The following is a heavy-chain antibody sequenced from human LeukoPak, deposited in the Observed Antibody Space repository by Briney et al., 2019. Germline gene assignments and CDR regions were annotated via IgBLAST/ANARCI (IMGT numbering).Heavy chain of an antibody. Sequence: GGSLRLSCAASGFTFSSYAMHWVRQAPGKGLEWVAVISYDGSNKYYADSVKGRFTISRDNSKNTLYLQMNSLRAEDTAVYYCARDRLSYAMDVWGKGTTVTVSS. D-gene: IGHD5-18*01. CDR1: GFTFSSYA. CDR3: ARDRLSYAMDV. J-gene: IGHJ6*03. CDR2: ISYDGSNK. V-gene: IGHV3-30*04.